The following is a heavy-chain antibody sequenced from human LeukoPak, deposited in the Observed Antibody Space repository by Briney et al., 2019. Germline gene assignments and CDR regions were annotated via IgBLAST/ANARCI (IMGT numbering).Heavy chain of an antibody. V-gene: IGHV3-20*04. J-gene: IGHJ4*02. Sequence: PGGSLRLSCAASGFTVSSYYMSWVRQAPGKGLEWVSGLNWNGGSTGYADSVKGRFTISRDNAKNSLYLQMNSLRAEDTALYYCARGATGTTFDYWGQGTLVTVSS. CDR1: GFTVSSYY. D-gene: IGHD1-1*01. CDR3: ARGATGTTFDY. CDR2: LNWNGGST.